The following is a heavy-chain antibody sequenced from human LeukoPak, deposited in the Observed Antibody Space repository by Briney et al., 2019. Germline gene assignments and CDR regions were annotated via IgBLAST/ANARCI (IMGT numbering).Heavy chain of an antibody. CDR2: IYTSGST. CDR1: GGSISSYY. Sequence: PSETLSLTCTVSGGSISSYYWSWIRQPAGKGLEWIGRIYTSGSTNYNPSLKSRVTMSVDTSKNQFSLTLSSVTAADTAVYYCAREGYFGVVTFDSFDIWGQGTMVTVSS. CDR3: AREGYFGVVTFDSFDI. J-gene: IGHJ3*02. D-gene: IGHD3-3*01. V-gene: IGHV4-4*07.